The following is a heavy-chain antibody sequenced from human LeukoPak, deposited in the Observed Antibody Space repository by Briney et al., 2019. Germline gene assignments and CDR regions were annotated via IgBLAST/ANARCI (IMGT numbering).Heavy chain of an antibody. J-gene: IGHJ6*04. CDR3: GRGAVERFLATPLDV. D-gene: IGHD3-3*01. CDR1: GGPISSYY. V-gene: IGHV4-59*13. CDR2: IYHSGST. Sequence: PSETLSLTCTVPGGPISSYYWSSIRQPRGKGLGRIGYIYHSGSTNYNPSLKSRVTISVDTFRNQFSLKLRSGTAAVTAVYFWGRGAVERFLATPLDVWGKGTTVIVSS.